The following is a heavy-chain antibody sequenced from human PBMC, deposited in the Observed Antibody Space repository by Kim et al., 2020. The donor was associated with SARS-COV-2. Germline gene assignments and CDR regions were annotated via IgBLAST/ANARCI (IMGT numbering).Heavy chain of an antibody. J-gene: IGHJ5*02. CDR3: ARLTYGDEGIDP. CDR2: IYQTGST. CDR1: GASIRLSTYY. D-gene: IGHD4-17*01. V-gene: IGHV4-39*01. Sequence: SETLSLTCTVSGASIRLSTYYWGWVRQPPGKGLEWIGSIYQTGSTYFNPSLKSRVTMSVDTSKNQFTLNLNSVTAADTALYYCARLTYGDEGIDPWGQGTLVTVPS.